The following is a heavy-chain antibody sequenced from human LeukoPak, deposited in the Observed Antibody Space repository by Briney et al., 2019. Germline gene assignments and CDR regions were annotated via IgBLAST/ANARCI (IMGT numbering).Heavy chain of an antibody. CDR2: IIPIFGTA. V-gene: IGHV1-69*05. CDR3: ARDGDYGEYFQH. Sequence: SVKVSCKASGGTLSSYAISWVRQAPGQGLEWMGGIIPIFGTANYAQKFQGRVTITTDESTSTAYMELSSLRSEDTAVYYCARDGDYGEYFQHWGQGTLVTVSS. D-gene: IGHD4-17*01. CDR1: GGTLSSYA. J-gene: IGHJ1*01.